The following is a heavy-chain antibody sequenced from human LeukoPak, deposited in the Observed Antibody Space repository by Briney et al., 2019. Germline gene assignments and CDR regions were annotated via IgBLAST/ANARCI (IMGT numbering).Heavy chain of an antibody. CDR2: INHSGST. J-gene: IGHJ4*02. CDR1: GGSFSGYY. CDR3: ARGRGRIFDY. Sequence: PSETLSLTCAVYGGSFSGYYRSWIRQPPGKGLEWIGEINHSGSTNYNPSLKSRVTISVDTSKNQFSLKLSSVTAADTAVYYCARGRGRIFDYWGQGTLVTVSS. D-gene: IGHD5-12*01. V-gene: IGHV4-34*01.